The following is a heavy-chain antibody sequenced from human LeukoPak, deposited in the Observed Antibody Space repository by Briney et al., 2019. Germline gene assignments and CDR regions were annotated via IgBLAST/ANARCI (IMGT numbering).Heavy chain of an antibody. V-gene: IGHV4-61*08. CDR1: GGSISSGGYY. CDR2: IYYSGST. J-gene: IGHJ2*01. D-gene: IGHD3-22*01. Sequence: SETLSLTCTVSGGSISSGGYYWSWIRQHPGKGLEWIGYIYYSGSTNYNPSLKSRVTISVDTSKNQFSLKLSSVTAADTAVYYCASPAVVKGWWYFDLWGRGTLVTVSS. CDR3: ASPAVVKGWWYFDL.